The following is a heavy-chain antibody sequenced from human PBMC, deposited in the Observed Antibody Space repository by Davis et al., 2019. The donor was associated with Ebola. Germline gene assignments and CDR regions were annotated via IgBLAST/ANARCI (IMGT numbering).Heavy chain of an antibody. J-gene: IGHJ5*02. Sequence: SETLSLTCTVSGGSISSGGYYWSWIRQHPGKGLEWIGYIYYSGSTNYNPSLKSRVTISVDTSKNQFSLKLSSVTAADTAVYYCARGSPFYDFWSGYSTQNWFDPWGQGTLVTVSS. CDR1: GGSISSGGYY. CDR2: IYYSGST. D-gene: IGHD3-3*01. V-gene: IGHV4-61*08. CDR3: ARGSPFYDFWSGYSTQNWFDP.